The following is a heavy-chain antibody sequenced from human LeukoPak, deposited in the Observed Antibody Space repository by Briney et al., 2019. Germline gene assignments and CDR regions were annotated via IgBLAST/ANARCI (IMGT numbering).Heavy chain of an antibody. Sequence: PGGSLRLSCAASGFTFSSYHMNWVRQAPGKGLEWVSYISSSGNSIYYADSVKGRFIISRDNAKNSLYLQMNSQRDEDTAMYYCARWITSQNIVFDYWGQGNLVTVSS. V-gene: IGHV3-48*02. CDR3: ARWITSQNIVFDY. CDR2: ISSSGNSI. D-gene: IGHD1-14*01. CDR1: GFTFSSYH. J-gene: IGHJ4*02.